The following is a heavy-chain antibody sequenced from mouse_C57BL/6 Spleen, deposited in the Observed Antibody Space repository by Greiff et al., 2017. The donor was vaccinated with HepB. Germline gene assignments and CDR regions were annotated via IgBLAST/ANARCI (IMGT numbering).Heavy chain of an antibody. CDR2: IDPSDSYT. D-gene: IGHD1-1*01. Sequence: QVQLKQPGAELVKPGASVKLSCKASGYTFTSYWMQWVKQRPGQGLEWIGEIDPSDSYTNYNQKFKGKATLTVDTSSSTAYMQLSSLKSEDSAVYDCARLYYDGSGPSWFAYWGQGTLVTVSA. CDR1: GYTFTSYW. J-gene: IGHJ3*01. CDR3: ARLYYDGSGPSWFAY. V-gene: IGHV1-50*01.